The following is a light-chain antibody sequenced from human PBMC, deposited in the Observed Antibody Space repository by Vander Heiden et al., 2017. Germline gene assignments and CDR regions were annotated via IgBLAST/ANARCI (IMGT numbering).Light chain of an antibody. CDR2: SNN. Sequence: QSALTQPPSASGTPGQRVTISFSGSSSTLGSNNVNWYQQRPGTAPKLLINSNNQRHSGVPDRCSGTKSVTSASMAISGLQSEDEADYCCAAWDDSLNGRVFGTGTKFTVL. CDR1: SSTLGSNN. J-gene: IGLJ1*01. CDR3: AAWDDSLNGRV. V-gene: IGLV1-44*01.